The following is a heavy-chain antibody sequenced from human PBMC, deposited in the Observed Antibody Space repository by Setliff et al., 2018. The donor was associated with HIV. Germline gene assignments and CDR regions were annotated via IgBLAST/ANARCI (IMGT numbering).Heavy chain of an antibody. Sequence: SETLSLTCAVSGGSIRDSKYFWGWIRQSPGKGLEWIGSIYYSGSAYYSPSLKSRVTISVDTSKNHFSLKLNSVTAADTAVFYCARLTTTYYYDSSAYYHPVWGQGTLVTVSS. CDR3: ARLTTTYYYDSSAYYHPV. D-gene: IGHD3-22*01. V-gene: IGHV4-39*02. CDR1: GGSIRDSKYF. J-gene: IGHJ4*02. CDR2: IYYSGSA.